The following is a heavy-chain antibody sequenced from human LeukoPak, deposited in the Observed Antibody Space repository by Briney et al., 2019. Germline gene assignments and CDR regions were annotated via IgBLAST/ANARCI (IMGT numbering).Heavy chain of an antibody. D-gene: IGHD6-19*01. CDR2: ISSSGNTT. CDR3: ARDGGSAWFLDY. CDR1: GFTFSDNY. V-gene: IGHV3-11*04. J-gene: IGHJ4*02. Sequence: GGSLRLSCAASGFTFSDNYMSWIRQAPGKGLEWDSYISSSGNTTKNADSVKGRFTITRDNAKNSLYLQMNSLRAEDTAVYYCARDGGSAWFLDYWGRGTLVIVSS.